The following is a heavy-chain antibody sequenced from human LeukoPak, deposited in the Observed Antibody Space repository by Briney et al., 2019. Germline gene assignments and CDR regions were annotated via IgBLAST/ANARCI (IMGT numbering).Heavy chain of an antibody. CDR3: KWERTVYYSLDV. Sequence: GGSLRLSCTASGFKFSDAWMTWVRQAPGKGLEWLGRTKRGGSTDYAVPVNNRFTISRDDSKNTIYLQINGLKTEDTAVYYCKWERTVYYSLDVWGQGTTVTVSS. CDR2: TKRGGST. D-gene: IGHD1-26*01. CDR1: GFKFSDAW. V-gene: IGHV3-15*01. J-gene: IGHJ6*02.